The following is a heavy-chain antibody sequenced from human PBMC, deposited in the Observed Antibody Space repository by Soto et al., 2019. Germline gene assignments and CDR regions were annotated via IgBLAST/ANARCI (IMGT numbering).Heavy chain of an antibody. D-gene: IGHD6-19*01. CDR3: ARWEDGFSSGWYEDAFDI. J-gene: IGHJ3*02. CDR1: GGSVSSGSYY. V-gene: IGHV4-61*01. CDR2: IYYSGST. Sequence: QVQLQESGPGLVKPSETLSLTCTVSGGSVSSGSYYWSWIRQPPGKGLEWIGYIYYSGSTNYNPSLKSRVTISVDTSKNQFSLKLSSVTAADTAVYYCARWEDGFSSGWYEDAFDIWGQGTMVTVSS.